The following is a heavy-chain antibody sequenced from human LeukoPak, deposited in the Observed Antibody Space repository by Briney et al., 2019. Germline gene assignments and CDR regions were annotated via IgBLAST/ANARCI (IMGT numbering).Heavy chain of an antibody. CDR1: GFTFTSYG. CDR2: IWYDGSNK. Sequence: GRSLRLSCAASGFTFTSYGMHWVRQAPGKGLEWVAVIWYDGSNKYYADSVKGRFTISRDNAKNSLYLQMNSLRDEDTAVYYCARDERSGDYWGQGTLVTVSS. J-gene: IGHJ4*02. CDR3: ARDERSGDY. V-gene: IGHV3-33*01.